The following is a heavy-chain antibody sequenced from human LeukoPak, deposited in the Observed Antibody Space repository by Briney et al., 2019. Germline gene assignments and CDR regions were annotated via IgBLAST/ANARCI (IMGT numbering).Heavy chain of an antibody. CDR1: GFTFDDYA. J-gene: IGHJ4*02. CDR3: AKGRPQDY. Sequence: GGSLRLSCAASGFTFDDYAMHWVRQAPGKGLEWVSLISWDGGSTYYADSVKGRFTISRDNSKNSLYLQMNSLRAEDTAVYYCAKGRPQDYWGQGTLVTVSS. CDR2: ISWDGGST. V-gene: IGHV3-43D*03.